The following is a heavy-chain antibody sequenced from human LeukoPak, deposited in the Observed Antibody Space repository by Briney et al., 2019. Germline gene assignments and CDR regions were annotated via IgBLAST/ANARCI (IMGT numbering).Heavy chain of an antibody. V-gene: IGHV3-21*01. D-gene: IGHD2-8*01. CDR3: AREYCTNGVCYGFDY. J-gene: IGHJ4*02. CDR1: GFTFSSYS. Sequence: GGSLRLSCAASGFTFSSYSMNWVRQAPGKGLEWVSSISSSSSYIYYADSVKGRFTISRDNAKNSLYLQMNSLRAEDTAVYYCAREYCTNGVCYGFDYWGQGTLVTVSS. CDR2: ISSSSSYI.